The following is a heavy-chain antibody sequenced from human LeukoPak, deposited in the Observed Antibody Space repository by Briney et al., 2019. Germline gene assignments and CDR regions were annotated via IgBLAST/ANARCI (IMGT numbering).Heavy chain of an antibody. CDR3: ARDLSDYYGSGSYRPIDAFDI. Sequence: SETLSLTCGVYGGSFSEYYWSWIRQPPGKGLEWIGEINHSGSPNYNPSLKSRVTISIDTSKNQFSLKLSPVTAADTAVYYCARDLSDYYGSGSYRPIDAFDIWGQGTMVTVSS. CDR1: GGSFSEYY. CDR2: INHSGSP. J-gene: IGHJ3*02. V-gene: IGHV4-34*01. D-gene: IGHD3-10*01.